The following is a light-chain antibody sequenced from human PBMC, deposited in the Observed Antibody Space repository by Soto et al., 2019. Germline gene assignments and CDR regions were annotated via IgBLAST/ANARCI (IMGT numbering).Light chain of an antibody. V-gene: IGLV2-11*01. Sequence: QSALTQPRSVSGSPGQSVTISCTGNSSDVGGYNYVSWYQQHPGKAPKLMIYDVSKRPSGVPARFSGSKSGNPASLTISGLQAGDGADYYCCAYAGSCSCVFGAGTKVTVL. CDR2: DVS. J-gene: IGLJ1*01. CDR1: SSDVGGYNY. CDR3: CAYAGSCSCV.